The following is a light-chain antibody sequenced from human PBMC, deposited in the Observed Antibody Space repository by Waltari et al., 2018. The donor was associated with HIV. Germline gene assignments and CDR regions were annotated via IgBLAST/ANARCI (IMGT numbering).Light chain of an antibody. CDR3: SSYSARGFVA. Sequence: HSALTQPASVSGSPGQSITISCTGPTSDFSTFNFVSWYQQSPGRAPKLLIFEVSSRPSGVSERFSGSKSGDTASLTISALRAEDEADYFCSSYSARGFVAFGGGTKVTVL. J-gene: IGLJ3*02. CDR1: TSDFSTFNF. CDR2: EVS. V-gene: IGLV2-14*01.